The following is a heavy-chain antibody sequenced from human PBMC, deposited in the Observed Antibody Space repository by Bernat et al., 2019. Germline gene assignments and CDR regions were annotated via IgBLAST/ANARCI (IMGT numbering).Heavy chain of an antibody. V-gene: IGHV1-3*01. J-gene: IGHJ4*02. CDR3: ARDDGDYRFDY. D-gene: IGHD4-17*01. Sequence: QVQLVQSGAEVKKPGASVKVSCKASGYTFTSYAMHWVLQAPGQRLEWMGWINAGNGNTKYSQKFQGRVTITRDTSESTAYMELSSLRSEDTAVYYCARDDGDYRFDYWGQGTLVTVSS. CDR1: GYTFTSYA. CDR2: INAGNGNT.